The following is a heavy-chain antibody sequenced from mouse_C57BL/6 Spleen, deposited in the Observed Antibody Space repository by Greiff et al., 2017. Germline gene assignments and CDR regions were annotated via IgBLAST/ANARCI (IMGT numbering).Heavy chain of an antibody. Sequence: QVQLKQPGAELVKPGASVKLSCKASGYTFTSYWMHWVKQRPGRGLEWIGRIDPNSGGTKYNEKFKSKATLTVDKPSSTAYMQLSSLTSEDSAVYYCARSDGNYPLDYWGQGTSVTVSS. CDR2: IDPNSGGT. D-gene: IGHD2-1*01. J-gene: IGHJ4*01. CDR3: ARSDGNYPLDY. CDR1: GYTFTSYW. V-gene: IGHV1-72*01.